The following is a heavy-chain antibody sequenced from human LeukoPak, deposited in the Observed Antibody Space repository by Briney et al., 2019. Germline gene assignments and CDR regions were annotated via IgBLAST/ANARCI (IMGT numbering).Heavy chain of an antibody. CDR2: INHSGST. V-gene: IGHV4-34*01. J-gene: IGHJ4*02. Sequence: SETLSLTCAVYGGSFSGYYWSWIRQPPGKGLEWIGGINHSGSTNYNPSLKSRVTISVDTSKNQFSLKLSSVTAADTAVYYCARGSAKPTYGSGSSTDYWGQGTLVTVSS. D-gene: IGHD3-10*01. CDR3: ARGSAKPTYGSGSSTDY. CDR1: GGSFSGYY.